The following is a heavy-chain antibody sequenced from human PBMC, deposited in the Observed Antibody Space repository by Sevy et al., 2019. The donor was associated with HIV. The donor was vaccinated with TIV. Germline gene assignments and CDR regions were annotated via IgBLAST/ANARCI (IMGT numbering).Heavy chain of an antibody. Sequence: GGSLRLSCAASGFTFSSYAMHWVRQAPGKGLEWVSVISGSGSTTYYAGSVKGRFTISRDNSKNTLYLQMSSLRADDTALYYCAKDDGYDLKYFEYWGQGTLVTVSS. CDR2: ISGSGSTT. J-gene: IGHJ4*02. CDR1: GFTFSSYA. CDR3: AKDDGYDLKYFEY. D-gene: IGHD5-12*01. V-gene: IGHV3-23*01.